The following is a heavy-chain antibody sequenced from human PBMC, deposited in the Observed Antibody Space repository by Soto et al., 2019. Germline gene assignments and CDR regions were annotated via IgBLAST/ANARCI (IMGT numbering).Heavy chain of an antibody. D-gene: IGHD1-26*01. CDR1: GFTFSTYS. Sequence: EVQLVESGGGLVQPGGSLRLSCAASGFTFSTYSMNWVRQAPGKGLEWVSYISSSSSTIYYADSVKGRFTISRDNAKNSLYLQMNGLRDEDTAVYYCVGDGGATDWFDPWGQGTLVTVSS. CDR2: ISSSSSTI. J-gene: IGHJ5*02. CDR3: VGDGGATDWFDP. V-gene: IGHV3-48*02.